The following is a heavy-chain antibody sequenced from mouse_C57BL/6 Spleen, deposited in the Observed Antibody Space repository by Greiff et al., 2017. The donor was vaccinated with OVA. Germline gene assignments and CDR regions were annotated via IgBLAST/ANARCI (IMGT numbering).Heavy chain of an antibody. D-gene: IGHD2-1*01. CDR3: ARSGGNSPFDY. CDR1: GYSFTSYY. CDR2: IYPGSGNT. Sequence: VQRVESGPELVKPGASVKISCKASGYSFTSYYIHWVKQRPGQGLEWIGWIYPGSGNTKYNEKFKGKATLTADTSSSTAYMQLSSLTSEDSAVYYCARSGGNSPFDYWGQGTTLTVSS. J-gene: IGHJ2*01. V-gene: IGHV1-66*01.